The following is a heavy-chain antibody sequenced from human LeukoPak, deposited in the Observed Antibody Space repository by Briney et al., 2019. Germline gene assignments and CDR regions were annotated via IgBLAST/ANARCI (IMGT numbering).Heavy chain of an antibody. Sequence: GGSLRLSCAASGFTFSNYAMSWVRQAPGKGLEWVSAISGSGSSTYYADSVKGRFTISRDNSKNTLYLQMNSLRAEDTAVYYCARAGATMGPGYWGQGTLVTVSS. CDR2: ISGSGSST. V-gene: IGHV3-23*01. J-gene: IGHJ4*02. CDR3: ARAGATMGPGY. D-gene: IGHD3-10*01. CDR1: GFTFSNYA.